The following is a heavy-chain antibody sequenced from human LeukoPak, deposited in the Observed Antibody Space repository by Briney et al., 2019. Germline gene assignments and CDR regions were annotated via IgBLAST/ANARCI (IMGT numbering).Heavy chain of an antibody. CDR1: GGSISSSNYY. Sequence: SETLSLTCTVSGGSISSSNYYWGWLRQAPGKGLEWLGSIYDSGSTYYNPSLKSRVTIYVDTSKNQFSLKLNSVTAADTAMYYCASGSSSGLLGWFDPWGQGTLVTVSS. CDR3: ASGSSSGLLGWFDP. V-gene: IGHV4-39*01. CDR2: IYDSGST. D-gene: IGHD6-13*01. J-gene: IGHJ5*02.